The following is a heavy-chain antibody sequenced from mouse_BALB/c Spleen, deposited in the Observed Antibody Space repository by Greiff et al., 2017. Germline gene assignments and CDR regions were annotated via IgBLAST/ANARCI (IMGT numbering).Heavy chain of an antibody. CDR1: GYSFTSYW. J-gene: IGHJ4*01. V-gene: IGHV1-5*01. CDR2: IYPGNSDT. CDR3: IRDLRGAMGY. D-gene: IGHD1-1*01. Sequence: VQLQQSGAELMKPGASVKMSCKASGYSFTSYWMHWVKQRPGQGLEWIGAIYPGNSDTSYNQKFKGKAKLTAVTSASTAYMELSSLTNEDSAVYYCIRDLRGAMGYWGQGTSVTVSS.